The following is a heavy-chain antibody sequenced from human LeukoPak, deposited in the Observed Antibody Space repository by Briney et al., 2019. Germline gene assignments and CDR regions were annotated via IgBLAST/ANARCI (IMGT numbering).Heavy chain of an antibody. CDR1: GGSFSGYY. Sequence: SETLSLTCAVYGGSFSGYYWSWIRQPPGKGLEWIGEINHSGSTNYNPSLKSRVTISVDTSKKQFSLKLSSVTAEDTAGYYCARVPRVDSNSYKAVYWGQGTLVTVSS. V-gene: IGHV4-34*01. CDR3: ARVPRVDSNSYKAVY. CDR2: INHSGST. J-gene: IGHJ4*02. D-gene: IGHD3-22*01.